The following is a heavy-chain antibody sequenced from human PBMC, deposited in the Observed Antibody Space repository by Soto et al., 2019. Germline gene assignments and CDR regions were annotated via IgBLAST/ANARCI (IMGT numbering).Heavy chain of an antibody. Sequence: SETLSLTCSVSGGTIGDYSWNWIRQPPGKGLEGIGDICYRGETKYNPSHSLWSRVPISTDTSQNQVSLTLTSVTAADTAVYYCARGSNSTFEGPIVWGKGTLVTVS. D-gene: IGHD2-2*01. CDR1: GGTIGDYS. V-gene: IGHV4-59*13. CDR2: ICYRGET. J-gene: IGHJ4*02. CDR3: ARGSNSTFEGPIV.